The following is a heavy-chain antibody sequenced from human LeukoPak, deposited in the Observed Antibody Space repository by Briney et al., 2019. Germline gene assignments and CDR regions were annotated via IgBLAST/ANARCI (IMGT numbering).Heavy chain of an antibody. J-gene: IGHJ4*02. CDR3: ARELDYYGSGSY. V-gene: IGHV1-8*03. CDR2: MNPNSGNT. CDR1: GYTFTTYE. Sequence: ASVKVSCKASGYTFTTYEINWVRQATGQGLEWMGWMNPNSGNTGYAQKFQGRVTITRNTSISTAYMELSRLRSDDTAVYYCARELDYYGSGSYWGQGTLVTVSS. D-gene: IGHD3-10*01.